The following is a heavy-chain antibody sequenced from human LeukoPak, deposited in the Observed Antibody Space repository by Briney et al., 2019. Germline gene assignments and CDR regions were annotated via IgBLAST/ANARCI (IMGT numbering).Heavy chain of an antibody. D-gene: IGHD3-16*02. CDR3: ARGAYYDYVWGSYRYKADYYFDY. CDR1: GFTVSSNY. V-gene: IGHV3-53*01. Sequence: PGGSLRLSCAASGFTVSSNYMSWVRQAPGKGLEWVSVVYSGGSTYYADSVKGRFTISRDNSKNTLYLQMNSLRAEDTAVYYCARGAYYDYVWGSYRYKADYYFDYWGQGTLVTVSS. J-gene: IGHJ4*02. CDR2: VYSGGST.